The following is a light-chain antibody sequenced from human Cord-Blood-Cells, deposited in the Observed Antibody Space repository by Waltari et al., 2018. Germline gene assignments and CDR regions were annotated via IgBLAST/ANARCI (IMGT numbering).Light chain of an antibody. CDR2: DAS. CDR1: QSVSSY. Sequence: EIVLTQSPATLSLXPGXRATLSXRASQSVSSYLAWXXQKPGQAPRLLIYDASNRATGIXARFSGXGSGTDFTLTISSXEXEDFAVYYXQQRXNXLTFGXXXKVEIX. CDR3: QQRXNXLT. V-gene: IGKV3-11*01. J-gene: IGKJ4*01.